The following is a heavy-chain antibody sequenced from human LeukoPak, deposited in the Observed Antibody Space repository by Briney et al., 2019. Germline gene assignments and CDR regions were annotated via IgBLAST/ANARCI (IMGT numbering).Heavy chain of an antibody. CDR1: GGSISSYY. Sequence: SETLSLTCTVSGGSISSYYWSWIRQPPGKGLEWIGYIYYSGSTNYNPSLKSRVTISVDTSKNQFSLKLSSETAADTAVYYCARLYCGGDCYSWGQGTLVTVSS. CDR3: ARLYCGGDCYS. D-gene: IGHD2-21*02. CDR2: IYYSGST. V-gene: IGHV4-59*01. J-gene: IGHJ5*02.